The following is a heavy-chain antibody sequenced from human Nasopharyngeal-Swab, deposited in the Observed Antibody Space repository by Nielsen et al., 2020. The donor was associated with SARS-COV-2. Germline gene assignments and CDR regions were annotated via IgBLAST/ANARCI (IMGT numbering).Heavy chain of an antibody. Sequence: GGSLRLSCTGSGYTFSNYAISWVRQAPGQGLEWVSTVDYDGVRTHYADSVEGRFIISRDNSKNTVYLQIKSLGVEDAAVYYCATWMTAHFEYWGQGTLVT. CDR3: ATWMTAHFEY. J-gene: IGHJ4*02. D-gene: IGHD5-18*01. CDR2: VDYDGVRT. V-gene: IGHV3-23*01. CDR1: GYTFSNYA.